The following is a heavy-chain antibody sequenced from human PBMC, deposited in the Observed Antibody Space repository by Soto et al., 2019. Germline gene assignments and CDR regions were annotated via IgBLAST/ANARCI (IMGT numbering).Heavy chain of an antibody. CDR3: ARERTSKGGMDI. CDR2: IISGGTRV. J-gene: IGHJ6*02. CDR1: GFTFSSYW. V-gene: IGHV3-74*01. Sequence: PGGSLRLSCAASGFTFSSYWMNWVRQSPGNGLEWVSRIISGGTRVSYADSVKGRFIITRDNAKNTLYLEMHSLTADDTAVYYCARERTSKGGMDIWGQGITVTVSS.